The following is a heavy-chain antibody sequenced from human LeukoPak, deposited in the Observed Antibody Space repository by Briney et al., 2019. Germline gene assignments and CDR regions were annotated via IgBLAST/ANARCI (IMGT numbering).Heavy chain of an antibody. J-gene: IGHJ4*02. Sequence: ASVKVSCKASGYTFTGYYMHWVRQAPGQGLEWMGWINPNSGGTNYAQKFQGRVTMTRDMSTSTVYMELSSLRSEDTAVYYCARGGPGSGAFDYWGQGTLVTVSS. D-gene: IGHD3-10*01. CDR3: ARGGPGSGAFDY. V-gene: IGHV1-2*02. CDR2: INPNSGGT. CDR1: GYTFTGYY.